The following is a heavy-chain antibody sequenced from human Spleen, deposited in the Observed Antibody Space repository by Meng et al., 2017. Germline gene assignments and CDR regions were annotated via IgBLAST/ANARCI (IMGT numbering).Heavy chain of an antibody. CDR1: GGIFSNSV. CDR3: ASHRGDWSFSDWYFDL. J-gene: IGHJ2*01. Sequence: SVKVSCKAPGGIFSNSVVGWVRQAPGQGLEWMGGIIPLFGTAKYAQKLHGRVTITADESTSTAYMELSSLRSQDSAVYYCASHRGDWSFSDWYFDLWGRGTLVTVSS. D-gene: IGHD2-21*02. CDR2: IIPLFGTA. V-gene: IGHV1-69*13.